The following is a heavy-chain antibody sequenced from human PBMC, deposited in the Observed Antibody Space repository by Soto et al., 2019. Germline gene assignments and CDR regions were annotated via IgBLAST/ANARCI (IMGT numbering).Heavy chain of an antibody. CDR3: ARDYGRYYFYY. CDR2: ISGHNDNR. V-gene: IGHV1-18*01. CDR1: GYTFTSYG. Sequence: QVHLVQSGAEVKKPGASVKVSCKASGYTFTSYGISWVRQAPGQGLEWMGWISGHNDNRKYAQKVQGRVTMTTDTSTSTAYMELRSLRSDDTAVYYCARDYGRYYFYYWGQGTLVIVSS. J-gene: IGHJ4*02. D-gene: IGHD3-10*01.